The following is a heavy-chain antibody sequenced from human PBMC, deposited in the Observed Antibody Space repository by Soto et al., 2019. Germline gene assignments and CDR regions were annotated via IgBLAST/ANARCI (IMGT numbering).Heavy chain of an antibody. CDR1: GGFVSSGCYY. CDR2: MSHSGGT. J-gene: IGHJ3*02. V-gene: IGHV4-34*01. D-gene: IGHD1-1*01. Sequence: QVQLQQWGAGLLKPSETLSLTCAVYGGFVSSGCYYWSWIRQPPGKGLEWIGEMSHSGGTHFNPSLKSRVTRSVDTSKNQFSLKMSSVTAADTALYYCARVERGTATTVVDAFDIWGPGTTVTVSS. CDR3: ARVERGTATTVVDAFDI.